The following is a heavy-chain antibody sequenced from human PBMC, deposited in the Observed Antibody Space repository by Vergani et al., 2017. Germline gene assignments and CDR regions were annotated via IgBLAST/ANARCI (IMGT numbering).Heavy chain of an antibody. CDR3: VRARCSGPCFMANWFDS. D-gene: IGHD5-12*01. V-gene: IGHV3-74*03. CDR1: GFSFNSYW. Sequence: DVHLAESGGGFFQPGGSLRLSCSASGFSFNSYWMHWVRQVPGKGLLWVSRIKSDGSITAYADSVKGRFTISRDNAQNTLYLQMNSLRVEDTGVYYCVRARCSGPCFMANWFDSWGQGTLVTVSS. CDR2: IKSDGSIT. J-gene: IGHJ5*01.